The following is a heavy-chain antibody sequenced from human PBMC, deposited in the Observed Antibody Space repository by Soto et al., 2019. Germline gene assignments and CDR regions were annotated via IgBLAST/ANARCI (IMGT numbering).Heavy chain of an antibody. CDR1: SGSISSSNW. CDR2: IYHSGST. J-gene: IGHJ4*02. V-gene: IGHV4-4*02. CDR3: ARGLLYSSGWYGISD. D-gene: IGHD6-19*01. Sequence: SETLSLTCAVSSGSISSSNWWSWVRQPPGKGLEWIGEIYHSGSTNYNPSLKSRVTISVDKSKNQFSLKLSSVTAADTAVYYCARGLLYSSGWYGISDWGQGTLVTVSS.